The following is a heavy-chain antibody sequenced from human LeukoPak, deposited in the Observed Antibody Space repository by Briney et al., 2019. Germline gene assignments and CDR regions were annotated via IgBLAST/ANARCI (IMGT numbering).Heavy chain of an antibody. D-gene: IGHD2/OR15-2a*01. Sequence: GGTLRLSCAASGFTFSSYGMSWVRQAPGKGLEWVSIISGTAFSTYYADSVRGRFTISRDNSKNTLYLQMNSLRAEDTAVYYCAKDLGTSMPDWGQGTLVIVS. J-gene: IGHJ4*02. CDR1: GFTFSSYG. CDR3: AKDLGTSMPD. V-gene: IGHV3-23*01. CDR2: ISGTAFST.